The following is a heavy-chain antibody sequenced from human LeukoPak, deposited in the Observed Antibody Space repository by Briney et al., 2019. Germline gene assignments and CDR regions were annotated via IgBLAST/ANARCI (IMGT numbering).Heavy chain of an antibody. CDR2: IYYSGST. CDR3: ARVAAVAPTLIDY. CDR1: GVSISSSSYY. D-gene: IGHD6-19*01. V-gene: IGHV4-39*07. J-gene: IGHJ4*02. Sequence: KTSETLSLTCTVSGVSISSSSYYWGWIRQPPGKGLEWIGSIYYSGSTYYNPSLKSRVTISVDTSKNQFSLKLSSVTAADTAVYYCARVAAVAPTLIDYWGQGTLVTVSS.